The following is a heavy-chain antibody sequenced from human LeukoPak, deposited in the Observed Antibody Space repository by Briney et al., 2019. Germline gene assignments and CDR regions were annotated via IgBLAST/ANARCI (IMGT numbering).Heavy chain of an antibody. D-gene: IGHD6-6*01. V-gene: IGHV3-21*01. J-gene: IGHJ4*02. Sequence: GGSLRLSCVASGFTFSSNTMNWVRQAPGKGLEWVSSISSSSSYIYYADSVKGRFTISRDNAKNSLYLRMNSLRAEDTAVYYCARDLLEYSSSSTFDYWGQGTLVTVSS. CDR3: ARDLLEYSSSSTFDY. CDR2: ISSSSSYI. CDR1: GFTFSSNT.